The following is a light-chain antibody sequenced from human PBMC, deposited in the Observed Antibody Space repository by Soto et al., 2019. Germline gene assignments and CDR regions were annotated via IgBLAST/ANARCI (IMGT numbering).Light chain of an antibody. CDR1: QSVSSN. CDR3: QQYDNWPWT. V-gene: IGKV3-15*01. Sequence: EIVMTQSPATLSVSPGERATLSCRASQSVSSNLAWYQQKPGQAPSLLIYGASTRATGTPARFSGSGSGTDFTLTISSLQSEDFAVYYCQQYDNWPWTFGQGTKVDIK. J-gene: IGKJ1*01. CDR2: GAS.